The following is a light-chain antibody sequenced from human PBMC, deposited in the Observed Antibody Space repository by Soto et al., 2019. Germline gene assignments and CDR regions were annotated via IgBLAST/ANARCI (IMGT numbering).Light chain of an antibody. J-gene: IGKJ1*01. CDR3: QQYNTYSRT. CDR2: DAS. CDR1: QSISSR. Sequence: DIQMNQSPSTLSASVGDRVTITCRASQSISSRLAWYQQKLGKAPKLLISDASNLESGVPSRFSGSGSGTEFTLTISTLQPDDFATYYCQQYNTYSRTFGQGTKVEIK. V-gene: IGKV1-5*01.